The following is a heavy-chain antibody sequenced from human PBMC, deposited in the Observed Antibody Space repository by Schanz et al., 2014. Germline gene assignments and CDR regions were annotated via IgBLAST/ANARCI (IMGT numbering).Heavy chain of an antibody. CDR1: GGSISSFK. V-gene: IGHV4-59*01. CDR3: AREWSSFDY. Sequence: QVQLQESGPGLVKPSETLSLTCTVSGGSISSFKWSWIRQPPGKGLEYIGYIYSSGSTNYNPSLESRATMSVDTSKNQFSLTLSSVTAADTAVYYCAREWSSFDYWGQGTLVTVSS. D-gene: IGHD2-8*01. J-gene: IGHJ4*02. CDR2: IYSSGST.